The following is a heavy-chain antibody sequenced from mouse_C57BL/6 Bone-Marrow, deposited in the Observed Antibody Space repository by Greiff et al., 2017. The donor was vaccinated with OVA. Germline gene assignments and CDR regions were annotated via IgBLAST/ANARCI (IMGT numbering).Heavy chain of an antibody. D-gene: IGHD1-1*02. CDR1: GYSFTSDY. CDR2: ISYSGST. J-gene: IGHJ1*03. CDR3: ARYTWVDWYFDV. V-gene: IGHV3-8*01. Sequence: EVQLQQSGPGLAKPSQPLSLTCSVSGYSFTSDYWNWFRPFPGNKLEYMGYISYSGSTDYNPSLKSRISITRDTSKNPYYLQLNSVTTEDTATYYCARYTWVDWYFDVWGTGTTVTVSS.